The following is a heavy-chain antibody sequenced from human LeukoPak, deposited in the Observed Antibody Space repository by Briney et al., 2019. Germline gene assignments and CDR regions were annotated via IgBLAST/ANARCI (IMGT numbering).Heavy chain of an antibody. J-gene: IGHJ4*02. CDR1: GFSYSTFG. CDR3: AKDDPVLEY. Sequence: GGSLRLSCAASGFSYSTFGMHWVRQTPGKGLEWVSHISKDESNTYYADSVKGRFTISRDSSKNTLFLQMNSLRVEDTAVYYCAKDDPVLEYWGQGTLVIVSS. CDR2: ISKDESNT. V-gene: IGHV3-30*18.